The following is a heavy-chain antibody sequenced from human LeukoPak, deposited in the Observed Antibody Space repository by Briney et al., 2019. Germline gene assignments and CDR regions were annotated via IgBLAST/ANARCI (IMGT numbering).Heavy chain of an antibody. CDR2: INPSGGST. CDR3: ARGRSDWWSSSWYAFDY. CDR1: GYTFTSYY. D-gene: IGHD6-13*01. Sequence: ASVKVPCKASGYTFTSYYMHWVRQAPGQGLEWMGIINPSGGSTSYAQKFQGRVTMTRDMSTSTVYMELSSLRSEDTAVYYCARGRSDWWSSSWYAFDYWGQGTLVTVSS. V-gene: IGHV1-46*01. J-gene: IGHJ4*02.